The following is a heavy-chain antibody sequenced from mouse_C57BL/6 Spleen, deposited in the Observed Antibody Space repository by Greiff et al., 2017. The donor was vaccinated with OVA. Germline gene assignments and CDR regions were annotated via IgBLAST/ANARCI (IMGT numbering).Heavy chain of an antibody. V-gene: IGHV1-15*01. Sequence: VQLQQSGAELVRPGASVTLSCKASGYTFTDYEMHWVKQTPVHGLEWIGAIDPETGGTAYNQKFKGKAILTADKSSSTAYMGLRSLTSEDSAVYYGTSYDGNHGRWYFDVWGTGTTVTVSS. J-gene: IGHJ1*03. CDR2: IDPETGGT. CDR3: TSYDGNHGRWYFDV. CDR1: GYTFTDYE. D-gene: IGHD2-3*01.